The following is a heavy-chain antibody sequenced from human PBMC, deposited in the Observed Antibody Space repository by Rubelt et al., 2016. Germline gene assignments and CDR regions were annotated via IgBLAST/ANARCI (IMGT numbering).Heavy chain of an antibody. CDR2: ISGSGGST. J-gene: IGHJ4*02. V-gene: IGHV3-23*01. D-gene: IGHD1-26*01. CDR3: AKVGGGRVGAFDY. Sequence: EVQLLASGGGLVQPGGSLRLSCAASGFTFSSYAMSWVRQAPGTGLEWVSAISGSGGSTYYADSVKGRFTISRDNSKNTLYLQMNSLRAEDTAVYYCAKVGGGRVGAFDYWGQGTLVTVSS. CDR1: GFTFSSYA.